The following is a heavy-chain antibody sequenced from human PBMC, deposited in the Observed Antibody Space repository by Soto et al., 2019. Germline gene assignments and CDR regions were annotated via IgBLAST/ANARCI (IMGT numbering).Heavy chain of an antibody. V-gene: IGHV3-30*18. Sequence: HVQLVESGGGVVQPGRSLRLSCAASGFIFSSYGMHWVRQAPGKGLEWVAVISYDGNNKHYADSVKGRFIISRDNSRNSLYLQMSRLKAEDTAVYYCAKTDRKLPLWFTIGDVWGQGTTVTVSS. D-gene: IGHD5-18*01. J-gene: IGHJ6*02. CDR1: GFIFSSYG. CDR3: AKTDRKLPLWFTIGDV. CDR2: ISYDGNNK.